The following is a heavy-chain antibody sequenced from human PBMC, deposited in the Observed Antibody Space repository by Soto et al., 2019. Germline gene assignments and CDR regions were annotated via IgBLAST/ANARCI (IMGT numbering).Heavy chain of an antibody. CDR3: ARHLVSTSCYDYWFDP. V-gene: IGHV5-51*01. CDR1: GYSFTSYW. J-gene: IGHJ5*02. CDR2: IYPGDSDT. Sequence: GESLKISCKGSGYSFTSYWIGWVRQMPGKGLEWMGIIYPGDSDTRYSPSFQGQVTISADKSISTAYPQWSSLKASDTAMYYCARHLVSTSCYDYWFDPWGQGTLVTVSS. D-gene: IGHD2-2*01.